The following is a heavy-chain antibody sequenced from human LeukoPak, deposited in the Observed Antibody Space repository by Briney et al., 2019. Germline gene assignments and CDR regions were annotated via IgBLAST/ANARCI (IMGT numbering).Heavy chain of an antibody. V-gene: IGHV1-24*01. CDR3: VTDKDGSGSYYT. J-gene: IGHJ4*02. Sequence: ASVKVSCKVSGYTLTELSMHWVRQAPGKGLEWMGGFDPEDGETIYAQKFQGRVTMTEDTSTDTAYMELSSLRSEDTAVYYCVTDKDGSGSYYTWGQGTLVTVSS. CDR1: GYTLTELS. CDR2: FDPEDGET. D-gene: IGHD3-10*01.